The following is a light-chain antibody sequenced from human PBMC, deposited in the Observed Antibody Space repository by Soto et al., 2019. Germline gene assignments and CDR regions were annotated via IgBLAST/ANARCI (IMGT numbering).Light chain of an antibody. V-gene: IGKV1-8*01. CDR2: AAS. CDR1: QGISSY. CDR3: QQYYSYPPEFT. Sequence: AIRMTQSPSSFSASTGDRVTITCRASQGISSYLAWYQQKPGKAPKLLIYAASTLQSGVPSRFSGSGSGTDFTLTISRLQSEDFATYYCQQYYSYPPEFTFGPGTKVDIK. J-gene: IGKJ3*01.